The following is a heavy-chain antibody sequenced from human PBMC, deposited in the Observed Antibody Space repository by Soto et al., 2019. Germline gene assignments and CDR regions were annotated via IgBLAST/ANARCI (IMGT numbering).Heavy chain of an antibody. CDR1: GFTFSSYG. CDR2: ISYDGSNK. D-gene: IGHD3-10*01. CDR3: AKEEFIYYYYGIDV. J-gene: IGHJ6*02. V-gene: IGHV3-30*18. Sequence: GGSLRLSCAASGFTFSSYGMHWVRQAPGKGLERVAVISYDGSNKYYADSVKGRFTISRDNSKNTLYLQMNSLRAEDTAVYYCAKEEFIYYYYGIDVCGQGTTVTVYS.